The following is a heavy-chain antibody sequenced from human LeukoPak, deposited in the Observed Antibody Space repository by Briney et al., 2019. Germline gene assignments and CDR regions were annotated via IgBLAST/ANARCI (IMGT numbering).Heavy chain of an antibody. CDR3: ARSAWFDA. V-gene: IGHV3-74*01. CDR1: GFRLSDKW. Sequence: GGSLRLSCAVSGFRLSDKWMSWVRQATGEGGECVSRNKYDGNTTYYEHSVKGRFTISRDNAKHTLYLQMNSLRAEDSAFYYCARSAWFDAWGQGTLVTVSS. J-gene: IGHJ5*02. CDR2: NKYDGNTT.